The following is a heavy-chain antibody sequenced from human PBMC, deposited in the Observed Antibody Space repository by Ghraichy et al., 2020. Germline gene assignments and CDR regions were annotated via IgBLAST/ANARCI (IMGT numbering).Heavy chain of an antibody. J-gene: IGHJ4*02. Sequence: GESLNISCAASGFTVSSNYMSWVRQAPGKGLEWVSVIYSGGSTYYADSVKGRFTISRDNSKNTLYLQMNSLRAEDTAVYYCARSQSEGLVATIIYFDYWGQGTLVTVSS. CDR2: IYSGGST. CDR1: GFTVSSNY. D-gene: IGHD5-12*01. CDR3: ARSQSEGLVATIIYFDY. V-gene: IGHV3-53*01.